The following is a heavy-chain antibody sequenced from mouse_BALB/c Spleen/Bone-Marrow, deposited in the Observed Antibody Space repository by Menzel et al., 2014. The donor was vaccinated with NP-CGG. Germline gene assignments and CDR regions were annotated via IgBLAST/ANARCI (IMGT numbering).Heavy chain of an antibody. Sequence: QVQLQQSGAELARPGASGKMSCRASGYTFTTYTKDWGKQRPGQGLEWIGYINPSSGYTYYNQKFKDKATLTADKSSSAAYLQLSSLTSEDSAVYYCARVYGNYDAMDYWGQGTSVTVSS. D-gene: IGHD2-1*01. CDR3: ARVYGNYDAMDY. CDR2: INPSSGYT. J-gene: IGHJ4*01. CDR1: GYTFTTYT. V-gene: IGHV1-4*01.